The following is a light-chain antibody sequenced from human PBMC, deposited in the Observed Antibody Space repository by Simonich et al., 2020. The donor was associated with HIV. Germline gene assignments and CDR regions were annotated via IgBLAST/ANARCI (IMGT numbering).Light chain of an antibody. J-gene: IGKJ4*01. CDR2: DSS. Sequence: EIVMTQSPATLSVSPGERATLSCTASQSISNNLAWYKQKPGQSPMLLIYDSSNRATGIPARFSGSGSGTDFTLTISSLEPEDFAVYYCQQRSNWPLTFGGGTKVEIK. V-gene: IGKV3-11*01. CDR3: QQRSNWPLT. CDR1: QSISNN.